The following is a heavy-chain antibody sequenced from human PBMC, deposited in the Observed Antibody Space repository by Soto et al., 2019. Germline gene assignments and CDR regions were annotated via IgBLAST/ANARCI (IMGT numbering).Heavy chain of an antibody. V-gene: IGHV4-31*03. D-gene: IGHD1-26*01. J-gene: IGHJ5*02. CDR1: GGSISSGGYY. Sequence: SETLSLTCTVSGGSISSGGYYWSWIRQHPGKGLEWIGYIYYSGSTYYNPSLKSRVTISVDTSKNQFSLKLSSVTAADTAVYYCARGKYLVGATSHNWFDPWGQGTLVTVSS. CDR3: ARGKYLVGATSHNWFDP. CDR2: IYYSGST.